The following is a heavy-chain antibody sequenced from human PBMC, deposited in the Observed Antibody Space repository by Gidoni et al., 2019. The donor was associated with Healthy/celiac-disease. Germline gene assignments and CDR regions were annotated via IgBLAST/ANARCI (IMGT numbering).Heavy chain of an antibody. J-gene: IGHJ4*02. CDR3: ARTLKGLPGPAAGIDY. Sequence: EVQLVESGGGLVQPGGSLRLSCAASGFTFSSYSMNWVRQAPGKGLEWVSYISSSSSTIYYADSVKGRFTISRDNAKNSLYLQMNSLRDEDTAVYYCARTLKGLPGPAAGIDYWGQGTLVTVSS. V-gene: IGHV3-48*02. CDR2: ISSSSSTI. CDR1: GFTFSSYS. D-gene: IGHD6-13*01.